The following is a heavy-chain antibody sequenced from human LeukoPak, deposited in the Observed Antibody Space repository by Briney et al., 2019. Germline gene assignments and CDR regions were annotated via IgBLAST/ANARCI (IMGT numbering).Heavy chain of an antibody. V-gene: IGHV2-5*01. CDR3: AHSDYESYFDY. Sequence: EWLALIYWNDDKRYSPSLKSRLTITKDTSKNQVVLTMTNMDPVDTATYYCAHSDYESYFDYWGQGTLVTVSS. CDR2: IYWNDDK. D-gene: IGHD4-17*01. J-gene: IGHJ4*02.